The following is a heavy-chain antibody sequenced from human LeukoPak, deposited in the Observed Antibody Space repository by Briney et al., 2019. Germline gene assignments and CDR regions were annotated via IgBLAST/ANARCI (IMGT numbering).Heavy chain of an antibody. D-gene: IGHD6-19*01. V-gene: IGHV3-48*01. J-gene: IGHJ4*02. CDR2: ISGSSSTI. CDR1: GFTFSSYS. CDR3: ARGLGYSSGWYEDLDY. Sequence: PGGSLRLSCAASGFTFSSYSMNWVRQAPGKGLEWGSYISGSSSTIYYADSVRGRFTISRNNAKNSLYLQMNSLRAEDTAVYYCARGLGYSSGWYEDLDYWGQGTLVTVSS.